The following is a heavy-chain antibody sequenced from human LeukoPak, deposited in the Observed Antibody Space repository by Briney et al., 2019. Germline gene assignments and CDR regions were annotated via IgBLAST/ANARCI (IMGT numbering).Heavy chain of an antibody. V-gene: IGHV5-51*01. CDR2: IYPGDSDT. CDR1: GSGFTSYW. Sequence: GAALKISFKGSGSGFTSYWIGWVRQMPGKGLEWMGIIYPGDSDTSYSPSFQGQVTISADKAISTAYLQWSSLKASDTAMYYCARPAGYYDSSGYYNVYYFDYWGQGTLVTVSS. J-gene: IGHJ4*02. CDR3: ARPAGYYDSSGYYNVYYFDY. D-gene: IGHD3-22*01.